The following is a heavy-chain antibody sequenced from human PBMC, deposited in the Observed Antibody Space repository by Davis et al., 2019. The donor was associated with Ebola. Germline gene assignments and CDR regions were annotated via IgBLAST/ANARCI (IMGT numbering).Heavy chain of an antibody. V-gene: IGHV4-34*01. J-gene: IGHJ4*02. CDR1: GGSISSYY. D-gene: IGHD2-21*01. CDR2: INHSGST. CDR3: ARGGDRRVYFDY. Sequence: PSETLSLTCTVSGGSISSYYWSWIRQPPGKGLEWIGEINHSGSTNYNPSLKSRVTISVDTSKNQFSLKLSSVTAADTAVYYCARGGDRRVYFDYWGQGTLVTVSS.